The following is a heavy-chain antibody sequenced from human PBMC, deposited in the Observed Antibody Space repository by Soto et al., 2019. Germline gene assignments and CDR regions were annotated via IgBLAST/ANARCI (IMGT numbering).Heavy chain of an antibody. V-gene: IGHV3-11*01. J-gene: IGHJ6*03. D-gene: IGHD3-9*01. CDR2: ISRSGNTI. CDR1: GFKVTDYY. Sequence: QAQLVESGGGLVKPGGSLTLSCAVSGFKVTDYYMSWIRQAPGKGLDWVAMISRSGNTIHYADSVNGRFTISKDNAKNSLYLQMTILSPEDTAVYYCVRGEYFLRYYYMDVWGKGTMVIVSS. CDR3: VRGEYFLRYYYMDV.